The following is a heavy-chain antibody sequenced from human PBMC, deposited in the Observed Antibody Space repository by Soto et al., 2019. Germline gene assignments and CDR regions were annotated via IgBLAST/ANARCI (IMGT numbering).Heavy chain of an antibody. CDR1: GGSLSGYY. D-gene: IGHD2-8*02. CDR3: ARGLLSRVVYAIDPYYYYGMDV. V-gene: IGHV4-34*01. Sequence: KPSETLSLTCAVYGGSLSGYYWSWIRQPPGKGLEWIGEINHSGSTNYNPSLKSRVTISVDTSKNQFSLKLSSVTAADTAVYYCARGLLSRVVYAIDPYYYYGMDVWGQGTTVNVSS. J-gene: IGHJ6*02. CDR2: INHSGST.